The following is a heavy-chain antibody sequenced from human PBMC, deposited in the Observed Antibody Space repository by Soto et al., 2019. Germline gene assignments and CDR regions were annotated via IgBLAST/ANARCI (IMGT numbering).Heavy chain of an antibody. V-gene: IGHV1-24*01. CDR3: ATVIFTMVRGVIITGFFDY. CDR2: FDPEDGET. J-gene: IGHJ4*02. Sequence: ASVKVSCKVSGYTLTELSMHWVRQAPGKGLEWMGGFDPEDGETIYAQKFQGRVTMTEDTSTDTAYMELSSLRSEDTAVYYCATVIFTMVRGVIITGFFDYWGQGTLVTVSS. D-gene: IGHD3-10*01. CDR1: GYTLTELS.